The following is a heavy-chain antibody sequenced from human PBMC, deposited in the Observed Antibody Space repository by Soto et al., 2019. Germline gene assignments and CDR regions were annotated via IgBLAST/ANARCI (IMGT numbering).Heavy chain of an antibody. D-gene: IGHD3-3*01. CDR1: GFTFSSYV. CDR3: AKALTRYDFWSGFTTPFDY. V-gene: IGHV3-23*01. J-gene: IGHJ4*02. Sequence: EVKLLESGGGLVEPGGSLRLSCAASGFTFSSYVMSWVRQAPGKGLEWVSAVSGSGGSKYYADSVRGRFTISRDNSKNTLYLQVTSLRAEDTAVYYCAKALTRYDFWSGFTTPFDYWGQGTLVTVSS. CDR2: VSGSGGSK.